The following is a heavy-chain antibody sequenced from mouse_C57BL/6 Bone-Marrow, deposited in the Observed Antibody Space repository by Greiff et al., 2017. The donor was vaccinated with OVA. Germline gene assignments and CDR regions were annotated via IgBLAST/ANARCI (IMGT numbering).Heavy chain of an antibody. CDR1: GFSLSTFGMG. J-gene: IGHJ2*01. V-gene: IGHV8-8*01. CDR3: ARIAPSYGSSLYYFDY. D-gene: IGHD1-1*01. CDR2: IWWDDDK. Sequence: LKESGPGILQPSQTLSLTCSFSGFSLSTFGMGVGWIRQPSGKGLEWLAHIWWDDDKYYNPALKSRLTISKDTSKNQVFLKIDNVDTADTATYYCARIAPSYGSSLYYFDYWGQGTTLTVSS.